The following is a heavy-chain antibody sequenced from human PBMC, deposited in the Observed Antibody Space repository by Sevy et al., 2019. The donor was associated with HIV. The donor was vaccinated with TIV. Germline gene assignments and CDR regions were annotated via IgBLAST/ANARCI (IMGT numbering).Heavy chain of an antibody. V-gene: IGHV3-30*02. D-gene: IGHD2-2*01. CDR1: GFTFSTYG. J-gene: IGHJ6*02. CDR2: IRFDGTIQ. Sequence: GGSLRLSCAASGFTFSTYGMHWVRQAPGKGLEWVAFIRFDGTIQYYTDPVKGRLTISRDNSKNTLYLQMTSLRAEDTAVYFCAKVLHIVVVPAAIDYYYGMDVWGQGTTVTVSS. CDR3: AKVLHIVVVPAAIDYYYGMDV.